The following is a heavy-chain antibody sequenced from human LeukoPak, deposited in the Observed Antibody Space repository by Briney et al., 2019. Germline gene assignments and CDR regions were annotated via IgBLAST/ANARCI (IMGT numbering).Heavy chain of an antibody. J-gene: IGHJ4*02. CDR2: IYYSGST. CDR1: GGSISSYY. Sequence: LVKPSETLSLTCTVSGGSISSYYWSWIRQPPGKGLEWIGYIYYSGSTAYNPSLESRVTMSVDTSKNHISLKMTSVTAADTATYYCARWGYFDSSGYFVVDYWGQGALVTVSS. D-gene: IGHD3-22*01. V-gene: IGHV4-59*01. CDR3: ARWGYFDSSGYFVVDY.